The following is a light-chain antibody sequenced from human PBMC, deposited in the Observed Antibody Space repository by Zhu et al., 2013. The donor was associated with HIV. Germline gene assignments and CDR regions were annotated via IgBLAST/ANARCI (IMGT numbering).Light chain of an antibody. CDR3: GTWDSSLSAGV. CDR1: NSNIGNNY. CDR2: DNN. V-gene: IGLV1-51*01. J-gene: IGLJ3*02. Sequence: QSVLTQPPSVSAAPGQKVTIFCSGSNSNIGNNYVSWYQQLPGTTPKLLIYDNNKRPSGIPDRFSGSKSGTSATLDITGLQTGDEADFYCGTWDSSLSAGVFGGGTKLTVL.